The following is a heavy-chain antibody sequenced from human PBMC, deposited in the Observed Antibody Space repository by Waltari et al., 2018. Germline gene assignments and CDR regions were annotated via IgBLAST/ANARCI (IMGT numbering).Heavy chain of an antibody. CDR3: ARVGIVGATPFDY. Sequence: QVQLQESGPGLVKPSETLSLTCAVSGYSISSGYYWGWSRQPPGKGLEWIGSIYHSGNTSYNPSLQSRVTISGDTSKNQFSLKLSSVPAADTAVYYCARVGIVGATPFDYWGQGTLVTVSS. CDR2: IYHSGNT. J-gene: IGHJ4*02. D-gene: IGHD1-26*01. V-gene: IGHV4-38-2*01. CDR1: GYSISSGYY.